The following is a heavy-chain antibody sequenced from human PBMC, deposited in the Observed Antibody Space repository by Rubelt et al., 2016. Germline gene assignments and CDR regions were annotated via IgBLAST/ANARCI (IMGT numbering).Heavy chain of an antibody. CDR2: ISHSGST. CDR1: GGSINDNNW. Sequence: SLTCAVSGGSINDNNWRSWVRQPPGKGLEWIGEISHSGSTSYNPSLQSRVTISMDKSMHHFSLRLSSVTAADTAVYYCARNSIGRSQMDYWGQGTQVTVSS. V-gene: IGHV4-4*02. D-gene: IGHD3-22*01. CDR3: ARNSIGRSQMDY. J-gene: IGHJ4*02.